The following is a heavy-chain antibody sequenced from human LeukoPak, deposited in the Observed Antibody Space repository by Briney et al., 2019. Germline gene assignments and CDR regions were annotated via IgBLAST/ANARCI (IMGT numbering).Heavy chain of an antibody. Sequence: GGSLRLSCAASGFTFSSYWMSWVRQAPGKGLEWVGQISQDGSEKYYVDSVKGRFTISRDNAKNSLYLQMNSLRAEDTAVYYCARDASGWQPPGAADYWGQGTLVTVSS. CDR2: ISQDGSEK. J-gene: IGHJ4*02. D-gene: IGHD2-15*01. CDR1: GFTFSSYW. CDR3: ARDASGWQPPGAADY. V-gene: IGHV3-7*01.